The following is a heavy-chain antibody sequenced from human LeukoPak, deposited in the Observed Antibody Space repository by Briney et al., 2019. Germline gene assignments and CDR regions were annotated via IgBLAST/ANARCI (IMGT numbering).Heavy chain of an antibody. D-gene: IGHD3-22*01. CDR1: GGTFSSYA. CDR2: IIPILGIA. V-gene: IGHV1-69*04. J-gene: IGHJ3*02. CDR3: ARDRKHGPNETPNKVYDSENIDAFDI. Sequence: AASVKVSCKASGGTFSSYAISWVRQAPGQGLEWMGRIIPILGIANYAQKFQGRVTITADKSTSTAYMELSSLRSEDTAVYYCARDRKHGPNETPNKVYDSENIDAFDIWGQGTMVTVSS.